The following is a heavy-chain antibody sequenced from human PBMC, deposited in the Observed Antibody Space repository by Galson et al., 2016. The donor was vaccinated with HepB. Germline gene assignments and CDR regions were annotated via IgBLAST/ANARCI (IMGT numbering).Heavy chain of an antibody. V-gene: IGHV3-43*01. CDR2: ISWDGRSP. D-gene: IGHD3-10*01. CDR1: GFTFDDYT. CDR3: GKDWGPLWESSGKEMEG. J-gene: IGHJ4*03. Sequence: SLRLSCAASGFTFDDYTMHWVRQAPGKGLEWVALISWDGRSPDYADSVRGRFTISRDNRQNILYLQMNSLTTADTALYYCGKDWGPLWESSGKEMEGWGQGTPVIVSS.